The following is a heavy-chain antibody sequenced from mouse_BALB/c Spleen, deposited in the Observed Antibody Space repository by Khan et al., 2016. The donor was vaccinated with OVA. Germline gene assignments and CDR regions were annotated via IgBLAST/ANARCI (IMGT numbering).Heavy chain of an antibody. V-gene: IGHV1-4*01. CDR3: VRDGAYYRNDGWFAY. D-gene: IGHD2-14*01. Sequence: QIQLVQSGAELARPGASVKMSCKASGYTFTSYTIHWIKQRPGQGLEWIGYINPSNGYTNYNQKFKDKATLTADKSSTTAYMQLSILTSDDSAVYNWVRDGAYYRNDGWFAYWGQGTLVTVSA. CDR2: INPSNGYT. CDR1: GYTFTSYT. J-gene: IGHJ3*01.